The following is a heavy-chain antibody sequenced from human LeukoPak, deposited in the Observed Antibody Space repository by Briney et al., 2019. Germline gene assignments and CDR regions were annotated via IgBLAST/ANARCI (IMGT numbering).Heavy chain of an antibody. CDR1: GYIFTGYY. V-gene: IGHV1-2*02. Sequence: ASVKVSCKASGYIFTGYYIHWVRQAPGQGLEWMGFINPNSGNTNYAQKFQGRVTMTSDTSISTDYMELSSLTSDAAAVYYSARETRPATTTLVANWGQGTLVTVSS. CDR3: ARETRPATTTLVAN. CDR2: INPNSGNT. D-gene: IGHD1-1*01. J-gene: IGHJ4*02.